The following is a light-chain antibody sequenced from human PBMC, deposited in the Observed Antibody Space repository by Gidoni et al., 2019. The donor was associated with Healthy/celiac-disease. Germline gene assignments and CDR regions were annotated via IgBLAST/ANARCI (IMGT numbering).Light chain of an antibody. CDR1: NLGDKY. Sequence: SYELTPPPAVSVPPGQTASITCSGDNLGDKYACWYQQKPGQSPVLVIYQDSKRPSGIPERFSGSNSGNTATLTISGTQAMDEADYYCQAWDSSTAVFGGGTKLTVL. J-gene: IGLJ2*01. CDR3: QAWDSSTAV. V-gene: IGLV3-1*01. CDR2: QDS.